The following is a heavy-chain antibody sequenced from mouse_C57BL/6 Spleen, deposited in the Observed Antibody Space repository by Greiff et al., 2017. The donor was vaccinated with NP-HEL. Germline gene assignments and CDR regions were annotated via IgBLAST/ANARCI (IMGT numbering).Heavy chain of an antibody. CDR1: GYTFTSYG. J-gene: IGHJ4*01. Sequence: QVQLKQSGAELARPGASVKLSCKASGYTFTSYGISWVKQRTGQGLEWIGEIYPRSGNTYYNEKFKGKATLTADKSSSTAYMELRSLTSEDSAVYFCARGHITTVVAVDYWGQGTSVTVSS. V-gene: IGHV1-81*01. D-gene: IGHD1-1*01. CDR2: IYPRSGNT. CDR3: ARGHITTVVAVDY.